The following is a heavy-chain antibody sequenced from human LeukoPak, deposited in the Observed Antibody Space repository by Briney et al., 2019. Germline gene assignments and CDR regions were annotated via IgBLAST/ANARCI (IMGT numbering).Heavy chain of an antibody. D-gene: IGHD6-19*01. CDR2: IRFTGSYI. CDR3: AKDAGYGWYSDY. CDR1: GFTFSSYS. J-gene: IGHJ4*02. Sequence: GGSLRLSCAASGFTFSSYSMNWVRQAPGRGLEWVSSIRFTGSYIYYADSVKGRFTISRDNSKNTLYLQMNSLRAEDTAVYYCAKDAGYGWYSDYWGQGTLVTVSS. V-gene: IGHV3-21*04.